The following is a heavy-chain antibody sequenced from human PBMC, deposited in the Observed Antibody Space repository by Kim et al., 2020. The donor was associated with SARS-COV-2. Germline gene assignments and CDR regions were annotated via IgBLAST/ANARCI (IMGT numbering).Heavy chain of an antibody. Sequence: GGSLRLSCAASGFTFSSYSMNWVRQAPGKGLEWVSYISSSSSTIYYADSVKGRFTISRDNAKYSLYLQMNSLRDEDTAVYYCARDQFSSTSCWDANWFDPWGQGTLVTVSS. CDR3: ARDQFSSTSCWDANWFDP. D-gene: IGHD2-2*01. V-gene: IGHV3-48*02. CDR2: ISSSSSTI. J-gene: IGHJ5*02. CDR1: GFTFSSYS.